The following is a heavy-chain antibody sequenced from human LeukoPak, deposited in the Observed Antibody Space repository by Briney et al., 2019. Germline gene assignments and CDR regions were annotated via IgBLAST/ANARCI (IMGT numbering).Heavy chain of an antibody. V-gene: IGHV4-61*02. D-gene: IGHD2-2*01. CDR3: ARDREDIVLLPGAKRKTWYFDY. J-gene: IGHJ4*02. CDR2: TYTSGST. CDR1: GGLISSGSYY. Sequence: TLSLTCTVSGGLISSGSYYWSWIRQPAGKGLEWVGRTYTSGSTNYNPSLKSRVTISVDTSKNQFSLKLNSVTAADTAVYYCARDREDIVLLPGAKRKTWYFDYWGQGTLVTVSS.